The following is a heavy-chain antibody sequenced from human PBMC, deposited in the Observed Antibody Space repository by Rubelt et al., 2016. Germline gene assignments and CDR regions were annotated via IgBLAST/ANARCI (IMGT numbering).Heavy chain of an antibody. CDR2: IHYLGNT. Sequence: QVRLQESGPGLVKPSETLSLTCVVSGGSISDTFWSWVRQPPGKGLEWIGYIHYLGNTNYNPSLKSRATITVDVSKTQFSRRLSAVTAADSAVYYCARWSTSGSVGTLIPSDSWGQGTLVTVSS. D-gene: IGHD2-2*01. J-gene: IGHJ4*02. CDR1: GGSISDTF. V-gene: IGHV4-59*01. CDR3: ARWSTSGSVGTLIPSDS.